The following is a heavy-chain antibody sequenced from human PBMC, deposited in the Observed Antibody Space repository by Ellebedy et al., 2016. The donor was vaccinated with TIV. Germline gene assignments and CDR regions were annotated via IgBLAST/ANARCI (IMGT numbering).Heavy chain of an antibody. D-gene: IGHD3-10*01. CDR1: GGSISSYY. CDR2: IYYSGST. J-gene: IGHJ5*02. V-gene: IGHV4-59*01. Sequence: GSLRLXXTVSGGSISSYYWSWIRQPPGKGLEWIGYIYYSGSTNYNPSLKSRVTISVDTSKNQFSLKLSSVTAADTAVYYCARQWFGEEGWFDPWGQGILVTVSS. CDR3: ARQWFGEEGWFDP.